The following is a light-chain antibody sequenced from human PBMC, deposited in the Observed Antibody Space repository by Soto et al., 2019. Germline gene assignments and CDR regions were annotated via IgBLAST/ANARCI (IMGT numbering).Light chain of an antibody. CDR1: SGHSNYA. Sequence: QPVLTKSPSASASLGASVKLTCTLSSGHSNYAIAWHQQQPEKGPRYLMKLNSDGSHSKGDGIPDRFSGSSSGAERYLTISSLQSEDEADYYCQTWGTGIHQVVFAGGTKLTVL. CDR3: QTWGTGIHQVV. CDR2: LNSDGSH. V-gene: IGLV4-69*01. J-gene: IGLJ2*01.